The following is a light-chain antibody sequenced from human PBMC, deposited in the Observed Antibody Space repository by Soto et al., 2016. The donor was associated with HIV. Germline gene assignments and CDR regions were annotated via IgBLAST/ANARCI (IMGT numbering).Light chain of an antibody. CDR2: DDS. CDR3: QVWDSRSDGL. Sequence: SYELTQPPSVSVAPGKTARITCGGDNVGTKSVHWHQQRPGQAPVLVVFDDSDRPSGIPDRFSGSKSGNTATLSINRVDAGDEADYYCQVWDSRSDGLFGGGTRLTVL. V-gene: IGLV3-21*03. CDR1: NVGTKS. J-gene: IGLJ2*01.